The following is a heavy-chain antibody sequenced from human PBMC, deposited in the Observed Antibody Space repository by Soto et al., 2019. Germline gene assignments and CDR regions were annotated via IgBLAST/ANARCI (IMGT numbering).Heavy chain of an antibody. J-gene: IGHJ4*02. CDR3: ARGPVKQWLEVHYFDY. CDR2: IIPIFGTA. CDR1: GGTLSSYG. V-gene: IGHV1-69*13. D-gene: IGHD6-19*01. Sequence: GASVKVSCKASGGTLSSYGISWVRQAPGQGLEWMGGIIPIFGTANYAQKFQGRVTITADESISTAYMELGSLRSEDTAVYYCARGPVKQWLEVHYFDYWGQGTLVTVSS.